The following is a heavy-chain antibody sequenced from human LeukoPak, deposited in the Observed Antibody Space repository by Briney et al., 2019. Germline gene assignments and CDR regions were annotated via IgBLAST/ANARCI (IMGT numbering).Heavy chain of an antibody. CDR3: AKDRPGYTYAEGAFDY. CDR2: ISGSGVGT. CDR1: GFTFSVYA. Sequence: GGSLRLSCAASGFTFSVYAMTWVRQAPGKGLEWVSAISGSGVGTYYADSVKGRFTISRVDSKNTLYLQVNSLRVEDTAVYYCAKDRPGYTYAEGAFDYWGQGTLVTVSS. J-gene: IGHJ4*02. D-gene: IGHD5-18*01. V-gene: IGHV3-23*01.